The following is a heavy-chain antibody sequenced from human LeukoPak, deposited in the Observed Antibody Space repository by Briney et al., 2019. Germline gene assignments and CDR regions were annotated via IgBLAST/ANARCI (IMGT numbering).Heavy chain of an antibody. J-gene: IGHJ5*02. Sequence: VASVKVSCKACGYTFISCYIHWVRQAPGQGLEWMGIINPSGGRTGNAQKSQGRATMTRDMSRSTVYMELSSLRSEDTAVYYCARDFLWFGDRANWFDPWGQGTLVTVSS. V-gene: IGHV1-46*01. CDR3: ARDFLWFGDRANWFDP. D-gene: IGHD3-10*01. CDR1: GYTFISCY. CDR2: INPSGGRT.